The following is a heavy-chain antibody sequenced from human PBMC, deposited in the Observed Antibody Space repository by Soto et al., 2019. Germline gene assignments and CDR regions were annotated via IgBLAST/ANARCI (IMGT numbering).Heavy chain of an antibody. D-gene: IGHD6-13*01. Sequence: GGSLRLSCAASGFTFSSYAMNWVRQAPGKGLEWVSVISGSGDSTYYTDSVKGRSTISRDNSKNTLYLQMNSLRAEDTAVYYCARRGPGTYFDYWGQGTLVTV. V-gene: IGHV3-23*01. CDR2: ISGSGDST. J-gene: IGHJ4*02. CDR1: GFTFSSYA. CDR3: ARRGPGTYFDY.